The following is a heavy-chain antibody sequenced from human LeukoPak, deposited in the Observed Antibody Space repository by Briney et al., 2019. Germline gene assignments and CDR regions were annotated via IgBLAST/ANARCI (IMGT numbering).Heavy chain of an antibody. CDR1: GFILSTYW. CDR2: INGDGRMI. J-gene: IGHJ4*02. V-gene: IGHV3-74*01. Sequence: PGGSLRLSCEASGFILSTYWTHWVRQDPGRGLVWISRINGDGRMIDYADSVRGRFTISRDHARNTVYQQMNSLRAEDTAVYYCAKEIPFVAAAGYFDYWGQGTLVTVSS. D-gene: IGHD6-13*01. CDR3: AKEIPFVAAAGYFDY.